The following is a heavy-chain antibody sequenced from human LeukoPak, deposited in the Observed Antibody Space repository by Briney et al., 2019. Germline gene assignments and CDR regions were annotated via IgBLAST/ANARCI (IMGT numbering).Heavy chain of an antibody. Sequence: PGRSLRLSCAASGFTFSSYWMSWVRQAPGKGLEWVSYISSRGSTIYYADTVKGRFTISRDNAKNSLYLQMNSLRAEDTAVYYCARDSSSWYGTPYFAYWGQGTLVTVSS. CDR2: ISSRGSTI. D-gene: IGHD6-13*01. J-gene: IGHJ4*02. CDR1: GFTFSSYW. CDR3: ARDSSSWYGTPYFAY. V-gene: IGHV3-48*04.